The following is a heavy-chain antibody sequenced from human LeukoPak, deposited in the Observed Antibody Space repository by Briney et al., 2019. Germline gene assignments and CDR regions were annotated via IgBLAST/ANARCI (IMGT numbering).Heavy chain of an antibody. CDR3: ARPPLYGGNYDAFDI. V-gene: IGHV1-69*04. Sequence: ASVKVSCKASGGTFSSYAISWVRQAPGQGLEWMGRIIPILGIANYAQKFQGRVTITADKSTSTAYMELSSLRSEDTAVYYCARPPLYGGNYDAFDIWGQGTMVTVSS. D-gene: IGHD4-23*01. CDR2: IIPILGIA. J-gene: IGHJ3*02. CDR1: GGTFSSYA.